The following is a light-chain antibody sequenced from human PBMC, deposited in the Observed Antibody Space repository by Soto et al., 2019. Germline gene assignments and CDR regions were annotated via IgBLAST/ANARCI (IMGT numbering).Light chain of an antibody. CDR3: SSYTSSNTLGV. Sequence: QSALTQPASVSGSPGQSITISCTGTSSDVGGYNYVSWYQQHPGKAPKLMIYEVSNRPSGVSNRFSGSKSGNTASLTISGLQPEDEATYYCSSYTSSNTLGVFGTGTKVTVL. CDR1: SSDVGGYNY. J-gene: IGLJ1*01. CDR2: EVS. V-gene: IGLV2-14*01.